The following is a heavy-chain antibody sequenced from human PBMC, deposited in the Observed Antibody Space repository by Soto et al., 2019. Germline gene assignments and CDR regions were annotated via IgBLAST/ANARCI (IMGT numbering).Heavy chain of an antibody. D-gene: IGHD4-17*01. CDR1: GFIFSTYA. J-gene: IGHJ3*02. Sequence: AGGSLRLSCAASGFIFSTYAMNWVRQAPGKGLEWVSAISNSGGGTYYAESVRGRFTISRDNSINTLCLQMSSLRTEDTAVYYCAHPRGYGVFDAVDIWGQGTMVTVS. V-gene: IGHV3-23*01. CDR2: ISNSGGGT. CDR3: AHPRGYGVFDAVDI.